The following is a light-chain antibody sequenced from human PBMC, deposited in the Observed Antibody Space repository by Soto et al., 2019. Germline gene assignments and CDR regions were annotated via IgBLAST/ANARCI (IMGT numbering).Light chain of an antibody. J-gene: IGLJ1*01. V-gene: IGLV1-40*01. CDR3: QSYDSSLSVYV. CDR1: SSNIGAGYE. CDR2: ENN. Sequence: QSVLTQPPSVSEAPGQRVTISCTGSSSNIGAGYEAHWYQQVPGTAPKLLIYENNNRPSGVPYRFSGSKSGTSASLAITGLQAEDEAEYYCQSYDSSLSVYVFGTGTKLTVL.